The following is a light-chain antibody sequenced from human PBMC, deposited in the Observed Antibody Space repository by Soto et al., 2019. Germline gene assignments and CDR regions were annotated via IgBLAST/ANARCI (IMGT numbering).Light chain of an antibody. CDR2: GAS. V-gene: IGKV3-11*01. CDR3: QQRSNWPVT. CDR1: QSVSSS. Sequence: EIVLTQSPATLSSSPGERATLSCRASQSVSSSLAWYQQKPGQAPRLLMYGASNRAGGIPARISGSGSGTDFTLTIYSLEPEDFAVYYCQQRSNWPVTFSQGTRLEIK. J-gene: IGKJ5*01.